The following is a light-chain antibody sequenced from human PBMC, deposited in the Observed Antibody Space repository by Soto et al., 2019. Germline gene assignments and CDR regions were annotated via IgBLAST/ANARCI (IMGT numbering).Light chain of an antibody. V-gene: IGKV1-5*03. CDR1: QSITDW. Sequence: DIQMTQSPSTLSASVGDRVTITCRASQSITDWLAWYQQKPGKAPKFLIYKASNLEGGVPSRFSGSGSGTEFPLTISSVQPDDFATYYCQYWDDYSWTFRQGTKVAI. J-gene: IGKJ1*01. CDR2: KAS. CDR3: QYWDDYSWT.